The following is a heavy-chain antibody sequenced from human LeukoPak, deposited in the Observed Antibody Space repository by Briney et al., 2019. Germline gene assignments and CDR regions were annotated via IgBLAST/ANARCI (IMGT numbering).Heavy chain of an antibody. CDR2: INHSGST. CDR3: ARLSPIFLTTVTGIDY. V-gene: IGHV4-34*01. D-gene: IGHD4-17*01. J-gene: IGHJ4*02. Sequence: SETLSLTCAVYGGSFSGYYWSWIRQTPGKGLEWIGEINHSGSTNYNPSLKSRVTISVDTSKNQFSLKLSSVTAADTAVYYCARLSPIFLTTVTGIDYWGQGTLVTVSS. CDR1: GGSFSGYY.